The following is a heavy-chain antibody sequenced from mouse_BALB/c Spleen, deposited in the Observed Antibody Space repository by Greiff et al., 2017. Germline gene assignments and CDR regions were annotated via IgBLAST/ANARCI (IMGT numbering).Heavy chain of an antibody. CDR2: ISYDGSN. Sequence: EVQVQESGRGLVKPSQSLSLTCSVTGYSITSGYYWNWIRQFPGNKLEWMGYISYDGSNNYNPSLKNRISITRDTSKNQFFLKLNSVTTEDTATYYCARVELLRLREAYWGQGTLVTVSA. D-gene: IGHD1-2*01. CDR3: ARVELLRLREAY. J-gene: IGHJ3*01. V-gene: IGHV3-6*02. CDR1: GYSITSGYY.